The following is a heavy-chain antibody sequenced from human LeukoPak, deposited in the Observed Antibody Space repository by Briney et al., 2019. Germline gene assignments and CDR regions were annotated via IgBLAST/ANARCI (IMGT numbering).Heavy chain of an antibody. CDR1: GGSISSSSYY. CDR3: ARQARPGYYDSSGLPTRGRYFQH. V-gene: IGHV4-39*07. J-gene: IGHJ1*01. D-gene: IGHD3-22*01. CDR2: IYYSGST. Sequence: SETLSLTCTVSGGSISSSSYYWGWIRQPPGKGLEWIGSIYYSGSTYYNPSLKSRVTISVDTSKNQFSLKLSSVTAADTAVYYCARQARPGYYDSSGLPTRGRYFQHWGQGTLVTVSS.